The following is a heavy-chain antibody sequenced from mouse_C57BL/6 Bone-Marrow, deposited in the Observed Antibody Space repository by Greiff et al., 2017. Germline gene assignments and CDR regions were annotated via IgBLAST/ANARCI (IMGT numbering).Heavy chain of an antibody. CDR2: IYWDDDK. CDR3: ARRGGNYYGSSYGFAY. J-gene: IGHJ3*01. V-gene: IGHV8-12*01. Sequence: QVQLKESGPGILQSSQTLSLTCSFSGFSLSTSGMGVSWIRQPSGKGLEWLAHIYWDDDKRYNPSLKSRLTISKDTSRNQVFLKITSVDTADTATYYCARRGGNYYGSSYGFAYWGQGTLVTVSA. D-gene: IGHD1-1*01. CDR1: GFSLSTSGMG.